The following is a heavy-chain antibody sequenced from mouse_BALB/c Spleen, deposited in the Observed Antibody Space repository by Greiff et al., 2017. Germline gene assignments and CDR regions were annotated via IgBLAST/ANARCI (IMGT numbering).Heavy chain of an antibody. Sequence: VQLQESGPGLVAPSQSLSITCTVSGFSLTSYCVHWVRQPPGKGLEWLGVIWAGGSTNYNSALMSRLSISKDNSKSQVFLKMNSLQTDDTAMYYCARELSGTGFAYWGQGTLVTVSA. CDR2: IWAGGST. J-gene: IGHJ3*01. D-gene: IGHD4-1*01. CDR1: GFSLTSYC. V-gene: IGHV2-9*02. CDR3: ARELSGTGFAY.